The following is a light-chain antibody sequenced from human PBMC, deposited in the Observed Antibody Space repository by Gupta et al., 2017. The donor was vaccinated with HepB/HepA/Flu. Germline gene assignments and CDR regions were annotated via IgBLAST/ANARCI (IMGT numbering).Light chain of an antibody. CDR3: SAYAGSDTVV. Sequence: SALTQPPSASGTPAPSATISCPGTSGDVASYNYVSWYQQHPGKAPKLILYEATKRPAGVPDRFSGSQSGNTASLTVSERQVEDGSDYYCSAYAGSDTVVFGGGTKLTVL. V-gene: IGLV2-8*01. CDR1: SGDVASYNY. CDR2: EAT. J-gene: IGLJ3*02.